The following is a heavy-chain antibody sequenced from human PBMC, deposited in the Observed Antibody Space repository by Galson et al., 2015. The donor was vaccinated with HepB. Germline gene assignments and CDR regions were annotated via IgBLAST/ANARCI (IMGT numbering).Heavy chain of an antibody. J-gene: IGHJ4*02. CDR3: ARDGVPYDSSGYYLVY. CDR1: GGTFSSYA. D-gene: IGHD3-22*01. CDR2: IIPIFGTA. V-gene: IGHV1-69*13. Sequence: SVKVSCKASGGTFSSYAISWVRQAPGQGLEWMGGIIPIFGTANYAQKFQGRVTITADESTSTAYMELSSLRSEDTAVYYCARDGVPYDSSGYYLVYWGQGTLVTVSS.